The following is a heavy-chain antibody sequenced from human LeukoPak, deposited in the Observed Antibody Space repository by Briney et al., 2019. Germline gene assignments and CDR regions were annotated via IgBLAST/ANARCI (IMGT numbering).Heavy chain of an antibody. J-gene: IGHJ4*02. V-gene: IGHV4-34*01. D-gene: IGHD4-17*01. CDR1: GGSFSGYY. Sequence: SETLSLTCAVYGGSFSGYYWSWIRQPPGKGLEWIGEINHSGSTNYNPSLKSRVTISVDTSKNQFSLKLSSVTAADTAVYYRARGRWGVTTVTYGDYWGQGTLVTVSS. CDR3: ARGRWGVTTVTYGDY. CDR2: INHSGST.